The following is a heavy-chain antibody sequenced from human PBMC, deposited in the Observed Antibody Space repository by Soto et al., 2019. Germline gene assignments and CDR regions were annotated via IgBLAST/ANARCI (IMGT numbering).Heavy chain of an antibody. CDR3: ARVRVVVTLVSYYYYGMDV. D-gene: IGHD3-22*01. CDR2: INHSGST. CDR1: GGSFSGYY. J-gene: IGHJ6*02. Sequence: SETLSLTCAVYGGSFSGYYWSWIRQPPGKGLEWIGEINHSGSTNYNPSLKSRVTISEDTSKNQFSLKLSSVTAADTAVYYCARVRVVVTLVSYYYYGMDVWGQGTTVTVSS. V-gene: IGHV4-34*01.